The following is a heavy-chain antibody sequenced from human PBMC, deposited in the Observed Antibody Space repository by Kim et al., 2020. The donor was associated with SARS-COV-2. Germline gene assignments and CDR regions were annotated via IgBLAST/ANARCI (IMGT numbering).Heavy chain of an antibody. D-gene: IGHD2-2*01. J-gene: IGHJ4*02. CDR2: IYYSGST. Sequence: SETLSLTCTVSGGSISSYYWSWIRQPPGKGLEWIGYIYYSGSTNYNPSLKSRVTISVDTSKNQFSLKLSSVTAADTAVYYCARVRRVVVPAPSYYFDYWGQGTLVTVSS. V-gene: IGHV4-59*01. CDR1: GGSISSYY. CDR3: ARVRRVVVPAPSYYFDY.